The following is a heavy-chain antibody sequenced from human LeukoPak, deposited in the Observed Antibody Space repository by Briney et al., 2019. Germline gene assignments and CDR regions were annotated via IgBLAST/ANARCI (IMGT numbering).Heavy chain of an antibody. CDR1: GGSISSSSYY. J-gene: IGHJ6*03. CDR2: IYYSGST. Sequence: SETLSLTCTVSGGSISSSSYYWGWIRQPPGKRLEWIGSIYYSGSTYYNPSLKSRVTISVDTSKNQFSLKLSSVTAADTAVYYCARTYYDFWSGLSGYYYYMDVWGKGTTVTLCS. CDR3: ARTYYDFWSGLSGYYYYMDV. V-gene: IGHV4-39*01. D-gene: IGHD3-3*01.